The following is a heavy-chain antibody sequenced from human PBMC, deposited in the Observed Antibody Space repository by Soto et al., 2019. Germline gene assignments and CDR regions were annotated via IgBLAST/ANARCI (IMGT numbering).Heavy chain of an antibody. J-gene: IGHJ6*02. CDR3: ARRIPFGYGLAV. CDR2: ITSNGGNT. CDR1: GFTFSSYA. V-gene: IGHV3-64*01. D-gene: IGHD2-21*01. Sequence: EVQLVESGGGLVLPGGSLRLSCAASGFTFSSYAMHWVRQAPGKGLECVSAITSNGGNTDYANSVKGRFTISRDNSKNTLYLQMGHLRAEDMVVYYCARRIPFGYGLAVWGQGTTVTVSS.